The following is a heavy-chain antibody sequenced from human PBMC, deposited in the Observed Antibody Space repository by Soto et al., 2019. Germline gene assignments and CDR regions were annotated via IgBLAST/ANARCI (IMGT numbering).Heavy chain of an antibody. CDR3: ARGDKNYYYYYMDV. CDR2: ITSSSSTI. CDR1: GFTFNSYN. Sequence: GGSLRLSCAASGFTFNSYNMNWVRQAPGKGLEWVSYITSSSSTIYYADSVKGRLTISRDNAKNSLSLQMNSLRVEDTAVYYCARGDKNYYYYYMDVWGKGTTVTVSS. V-gene: IGHV3-48*01. J-gene: IGHJ6*03.